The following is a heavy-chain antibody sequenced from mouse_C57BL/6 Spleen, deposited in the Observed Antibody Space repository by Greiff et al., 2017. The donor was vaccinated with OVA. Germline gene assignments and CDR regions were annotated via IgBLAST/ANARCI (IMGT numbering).Heavy chain of an antibody. CDR1: GYTFTSYW. CDR3: TCGSMGSDFDY. J-gene: IGHJ2*01. D-gene: IGHD1-1*01. CDR2: IHPNSGST. Sequence: QVQLQQSGAELVKPGASVKLSCKASGYTFTSYWMHWVKQRPGQGLEWIGMIHPNSGSTNYNEKFKSKATLTVDKSSSTAYMQLSSLTSEDSAVYYCTCGSMGSDFDYWGQGTTLTVSS. V-gene: IGHV1-64*01.